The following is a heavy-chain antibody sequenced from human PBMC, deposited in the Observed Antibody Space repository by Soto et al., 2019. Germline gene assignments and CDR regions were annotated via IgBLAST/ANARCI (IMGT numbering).Heavy chain of an antibody. V-gene: IGHV4-30-2*01. Sequence: SETLSLTCAVSGGSISSGGYSWSWIRQPPGKGLEWIGYIYHSGSTYYNPSLKSRVTISVDRSKNQFSLKLSSVTAADTAVYYCARLVPPDSSGWYGNYYYYYGMDVWGQGTTVTVSS. D-gene: IGHD6-19*01. CDR2: IYHSGST. J-gene: IGHJ6*02. CDR3: ARLVPPDSSGWYGNYYYYYGMDV. CDR1: GGSISSGGYS.